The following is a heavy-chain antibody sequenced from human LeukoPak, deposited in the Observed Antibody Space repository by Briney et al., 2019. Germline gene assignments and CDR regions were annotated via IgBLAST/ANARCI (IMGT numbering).Heavy chain of an antibody. CDR3: AREAGPYDFWSGYSFYYYYYMDV. J-gene: IGHJ6*03. CDR2: ISSSSSYI. V-gene: IGHV3-21*01. Sequence: PGGSLRLSCAASGFTFSSYSMNWVRQAPGKGLEWVSSISSSSSYIYYADSVKGRFTISRVNAKNSLYLQMNSLRAEDTAVYYRAREAGPYDFWSGYSFYYYYYMDVWGKGTMVTVSS. D-gene: IGHD3-3*01. CDR1: GFTFSSYS.